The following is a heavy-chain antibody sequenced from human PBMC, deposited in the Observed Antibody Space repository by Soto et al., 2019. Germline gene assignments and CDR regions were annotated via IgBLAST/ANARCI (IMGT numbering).Heavy chain of an antibody. CDR2: IHYSGST. D-gene: IGHD6-6*01. J-gene: IGHJ4*02. CDR3: VREVRGSSSSRRGKFDC. CDR1: GDSISSGAYY. Sequence: HVQLQESGPGLVRPSQTLSLPCTVSGDSISSGAYYWSRIRKAPGKGLDWIGYIHYSGSTYYNPSRRSRITISVDASKFQFSLSLSAGTAADTAVYYCVREVRGSSSSRRGKFDCWGQGALVTVSS. V-gene: IGHV4-31*03.